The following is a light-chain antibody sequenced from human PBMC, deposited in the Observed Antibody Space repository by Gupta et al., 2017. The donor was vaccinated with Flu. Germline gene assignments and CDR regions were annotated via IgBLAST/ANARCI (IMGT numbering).Light chain of an antibody. CDR3: CSPDNTDNHHVV. Sequence: QTVRITCQGDSLRNSYASWYHQKPGQAAVLVSLDKNIRPSGIPDRFSVASSGDTAAFTITRAQAEEEADDYCCSPDNTDNHHVVFGGGTKLTV. V-gene: IGLV3-19*01. J-gene: IGLJ2*01. CDR2: DKN. CDR1: SLRNSY.